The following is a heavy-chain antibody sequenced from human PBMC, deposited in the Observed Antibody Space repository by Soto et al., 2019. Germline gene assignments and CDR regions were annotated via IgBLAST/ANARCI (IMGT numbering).Heavy chain of an antibody. Sequence: GESLKISCKGSGYSFTSYWIGWVRQMPGKGLEWMGIIYPGDSDTRYSPSFQGQVTISADKSISTAYLQWSSLKASDTAMYYCAREGYDILTGYYKNYYYYGMDVWGQGTTVTVSS. V-gene: IGHV5-51*01. D-gene: IGHD3-9*01. CDR3: AREGYDILTGYYKNYYYYGMDV. CDR1: GYSFTSYW. J-gene: IGHJ6*02. CDR2: IYPGDSDT.